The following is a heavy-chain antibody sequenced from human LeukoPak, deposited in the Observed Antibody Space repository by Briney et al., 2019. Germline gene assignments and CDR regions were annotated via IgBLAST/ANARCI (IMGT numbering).Heavy chain of an antibody. V-gene: IGHV3-15*01. CDR3: ARYVWGSYPTFEDY. Sequence: GGSLRLSCAASGFTFSSAWMSWARQAPGKGLEWVGRIKSKTDGGTTDYAAPVKDRFTISRDDSRNTLYLQMSGLKTEDTAVYYCARYVWGSYPTFEDYWGQGTLVTVSS. J-gene: IGHJ4*02. D-gene: IGHD3-16*02. CDR1: GFTFSSAW. CDR2: IKSKTDGGTT.